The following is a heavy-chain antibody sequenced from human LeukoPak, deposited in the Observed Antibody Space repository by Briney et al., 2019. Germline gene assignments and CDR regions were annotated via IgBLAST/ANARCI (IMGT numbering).Heavy chain of an antibody. CDR3: AKDPRHSNWFDP. V-gene: IGHV3-23*01. CDR2: ISGSGGST. J-gene: IGHJ5*02. Sequence: GGSLRLSCAASGFTFSNYWMHWVRQAPGKGLEWVSAISGSGGSTYYADSVKGRFTISRDNSKNTLYLQMNSLRAEDTAVYYCAKDPRHSNWFDPWGQGTLVTVSS. CDR1: GFTFSNYW.